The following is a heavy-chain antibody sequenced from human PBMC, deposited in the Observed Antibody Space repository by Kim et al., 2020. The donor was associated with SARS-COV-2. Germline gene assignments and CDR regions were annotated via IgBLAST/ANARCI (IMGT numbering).Heavy chain of an antibody. V-gene: IGHV4-38-2*02. CDR3: ARIHYYGMDV. Sequence: SETLSLTCTVSGYSISSGYYWGWIRQPPGKGLEWIGSIYHSGSTYYNPSLKSRVTISVDTSKNQFSLKLSSVTAADTAVYYCARIHYYGMDVWGQGTTVTVSS. CDR2: IYHSGST. CDR1: GYSISSGYY. J-gene: IGHJ6*02.